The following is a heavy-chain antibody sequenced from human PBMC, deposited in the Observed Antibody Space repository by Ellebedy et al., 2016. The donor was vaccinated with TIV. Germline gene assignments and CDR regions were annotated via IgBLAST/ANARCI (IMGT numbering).Heavy chain of an antibody. Sequence: GESLKISCAASGFTFSSHDMHWVRQAPGKGLEYVSAITGDGGSTYYADSVKGRFTISRDNSKHTLYLQMSSLRAEDTAVYYCVKAWGDWGQGTLVTVSS. V-gene: IGHV3-64D*06. CDR2: ITGDGGST. CDR3: VKAWGD. D-gene: IGHD3-16*01. CDR1: GFTFSSHD. J-gene: IGHJ4*02.